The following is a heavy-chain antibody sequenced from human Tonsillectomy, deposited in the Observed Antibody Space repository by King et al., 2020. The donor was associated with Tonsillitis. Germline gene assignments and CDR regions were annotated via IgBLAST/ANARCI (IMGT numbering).Heavy chain of an antibody. V-gene: IGHV3-30*02. D-gene: IGHD3-22*01. Sequence: VQLVESGGGVVQPGGSLRLSCAASGFTFSSYGMHCVRQAPGKGLEWVAFIRYDGSNKYYADSVKGRFTIYRDNSKNTLYLQMNSLRAEDTAVYYCAKPDYDSSGYYYYYFDYWGQGTLVTVSS. J-gene: IGHJ4*02. CDR1: GFTFSSYG. CDR3: AKPDYDSSGYYYYYFDY. CDR2: IRYDGSNK.